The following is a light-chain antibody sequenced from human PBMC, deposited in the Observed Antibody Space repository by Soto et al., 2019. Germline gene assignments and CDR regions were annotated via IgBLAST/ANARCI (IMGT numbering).Light chain of an antibody. CDR2: AAS. V-gene: IGKV1-8*01. CDR1: QGISSY. J-gene: IGKJ2*01. Sequence: AIRMTQSPSSFSASTGDRVTITCRASQGISSYLAWYQQEPGKAPKLLIYAASTLQSGVPSRFSGSGSGTDFTLTTSCLQSEDFATYYCQQYYSYPPTFGQGTKLEIK. CDR3: QQYYSYPPT.